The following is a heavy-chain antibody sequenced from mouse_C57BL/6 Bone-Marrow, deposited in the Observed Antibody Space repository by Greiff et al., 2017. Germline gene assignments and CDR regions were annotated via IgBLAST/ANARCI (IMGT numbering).Heavy chain of an antibody. D-gene: IGHD1-1*01. Sequence: VQLQQSGPELVQPGASVKIPCKASGYTFTDYNMDWVKQSHGKSLEWIGDINPNNGGTIYNQKFKGKATLPVDKSSSTAYMELRSLTSEDTAVYYCARGYYGSSYGYYAMDYWGQGTSVTVSS. CDR1: GYTFTDYN. CDR2: INPNNGGT. CDR3: ARGYYGSSYGYYAMDY. J-gene: IGHJ4*01. V-gene: IGHV1-18*01.